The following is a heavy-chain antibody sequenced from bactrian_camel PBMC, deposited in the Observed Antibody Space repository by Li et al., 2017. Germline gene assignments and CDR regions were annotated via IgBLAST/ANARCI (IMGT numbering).Heavy chain of an antibody. V-gene: IGHV3S53*01. CDR3: AAGEELMKSGGMWLARPKDFPY. CDR2: IDSEGYI. CDR1: GYRYNNVC. D-gene: IGHD2*01. Sequence: HVQLVESGGGSVQAGGSLRLSCAASGYRYNNVCMGWLRQAPGKEREGVARIDSEGYISYADSVKGRFTISIDYAKNTLYLQMTNLKPDVTAMYYCAAGEELMKSGGMWLARPKDFPYWGQGTQVTVS. J-gene: IGHJ4*01.